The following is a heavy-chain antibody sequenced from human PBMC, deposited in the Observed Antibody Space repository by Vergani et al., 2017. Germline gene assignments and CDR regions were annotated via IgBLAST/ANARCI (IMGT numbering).Heavy chain of an antibody. CDR1: GGSISSSNW. Sequence: QVQLPESGPGLVKPSGTLSLTCAVSGGSISSSNWWSGVRQHPGKGLEWIGEIYHSGSTNYNPSLKSRVTISVDKAKNQFSLKLSSVTAADTAVYYCARRKSEGSSWYAGCADWFDPWGQGTLVTVSS. CDR3: ARRKSEGSSWYAGCADWFDP. J-gene: IGHJ5*02. V-gene: IGHV4-4*02. D-gene: IGHD6-13*01. CDR2: IYHSGST.